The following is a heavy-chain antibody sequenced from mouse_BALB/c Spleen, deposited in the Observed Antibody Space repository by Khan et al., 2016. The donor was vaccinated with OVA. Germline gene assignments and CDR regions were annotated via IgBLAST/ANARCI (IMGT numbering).Heavy chain of an antibody. V-gene: IGHV14-3*02. CDR1: GFNIKDTY. Sequence: VQLQQSGAELVKPGASVKLSCIVSGFNIKDTYIHWVKQRPEQGLDWIGRIDPANGNTKYDPKFQGKATMTADTSSNTAYLQLSSLPSEDTAVYYLSYSVLLYAMDYWGQGTSVTVSS. J-gene: IGHJ4*01. D-gene: IGHD1-1*01. CDR3: SYSVLLYAMDY. CDR2: IDPANGNT.